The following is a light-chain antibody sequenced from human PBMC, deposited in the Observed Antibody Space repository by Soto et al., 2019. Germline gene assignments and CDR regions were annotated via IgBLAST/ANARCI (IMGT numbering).Light chain of an antibody. CDR1: QDIRKY. Sequence: DIQITQSPSSLSASVGDRVTITCQATQDIRKYLNWYQQKPGKAPKLLIYDASSLESGVPSRFRGSGSGTEFTLTISRLQPDDFETYYCQQYNSYSQTFGQGTKVDIK. J-gene: IGKJ1*01. CDR3: QQYNSYSQT. CDR2: DAS. V-gene: IGKV1-5*01.